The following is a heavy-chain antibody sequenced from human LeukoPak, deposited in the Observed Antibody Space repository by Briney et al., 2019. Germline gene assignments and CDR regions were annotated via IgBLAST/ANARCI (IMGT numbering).Heavy chain of an antibody. Sequence: SETLSLTCTVSGDSISSSYWSWIRQPPEKRLEWIGYIYYTGNTNYNPSLKSRVTLSVDMSTNQFSLNLTSVTAADTAVYYCVRGFFDSSGYSNPFDIWGQGTMVTVSS. J-gene: IGHJ3*02. CDR3: VRGFFDSSGYSNPFDI. CDR2: IYYTGNT. CDR1: GDSISSSY. V-gene: IGHV4-59*01. D-gene: IGHD3-22*01.